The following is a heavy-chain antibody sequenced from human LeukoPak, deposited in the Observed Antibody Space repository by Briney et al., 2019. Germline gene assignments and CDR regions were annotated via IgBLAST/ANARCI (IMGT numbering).Heavy chain of an antibody. D-gene: IGHD3-22*01. CDR3: ARDRDTMIGDAFDI. V-gene: IGHV4-59*01. CDR2: IYYSGST. J-gene: IGHJ3*02. CDR1: GGSISSYY. Sequence: TASETLSLTCTVSGGSISSYYWSWIRQPPGKGLEWMGYIYYSGSTNYNPSLKSRVTISVDTSKNQFSLKLSSVTAADTAVYYCARDRDTMIGDAFDIWGQGTMVTVSS.